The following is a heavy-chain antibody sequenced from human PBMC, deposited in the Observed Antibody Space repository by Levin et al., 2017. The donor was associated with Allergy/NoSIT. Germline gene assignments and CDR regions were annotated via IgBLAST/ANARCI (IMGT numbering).Heavy chain of an antibody. D-gene: IGHD6-19*01. CDR3: AKAPTPFYSSGSSVFDL. Sequence: GGSLRLSCAASGFTFDDYAMHWVRQAPGKGLEWVSGISWNSGSIGYADSVKGRFTISRDNAKNSLYLQMNSLRAEDTALYYCAKAPTPFYSSGSSVFDLWGRGTLVTVSS. J-gene: IGHJ2*01. V-gene: IGHV3-9*01. CDR2: ISWNSGSI. CDR1: GFTFDDYA.